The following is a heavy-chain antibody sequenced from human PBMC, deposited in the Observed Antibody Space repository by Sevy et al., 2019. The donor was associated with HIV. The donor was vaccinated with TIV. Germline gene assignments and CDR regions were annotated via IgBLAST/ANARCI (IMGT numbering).Heavy chain of an antibody. D-gene: IGHD3-22*01. CDR1: GYNFSNYD. J-gene: IGHJ4*02. Sequence: ASVKVSCKASGYNFSNYDIHWVRQAPGQGLEWMGLINPSGGSTSSAQKFQDRVTMTRDTSTNTVYMELSSLRSEDTAIYYCARVYYYDYSGPGFWGQGTLVTVSS. CDR3: ARVYYYDYSGPGF. CDR2: INPSGGST. V-gene: IGHV1-46*01.